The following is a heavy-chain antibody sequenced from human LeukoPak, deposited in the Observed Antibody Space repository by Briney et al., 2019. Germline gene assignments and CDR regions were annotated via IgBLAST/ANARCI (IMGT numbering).Heavy chain of an antibody. CDR3: AKDSQPGYFDWSYPGY. V-gene: IGHV3-30*18. CDR2: ISYDGSNK. D-gene: IGHD3-9*01. J-gene: IGHJ4*02. Sequence: GRSLRLSCAASGFTFSSYGMHWVRQAPGKGLEWVAVISYDGSNKYYADSVKGRFTISRDNSKNTLYLQMNSLRAEDTAVYYCAKDSQPGYFDWSYPGYWGQGTLVTVSS. CDR1: GFTFSSYG.